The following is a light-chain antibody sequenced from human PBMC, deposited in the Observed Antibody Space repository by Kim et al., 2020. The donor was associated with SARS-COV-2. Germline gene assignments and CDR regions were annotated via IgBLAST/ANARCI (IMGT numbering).Light chain of an antibody. CDR3: SSYTSSSTFYV. CDR1: SSDVGGYNY. Sequence: SITISCTGTSSDVGGYNYVSWYQQHPGKAPKLMIYDVNKRPSGVSNRFSGSKSGNTASLTISGLQAEDEADYYCSSYTSSSTFYVFGTGTKVTVL. J-gene: IGLJ1*01. V-gene: IGLV2-14*04. CDR2: DVN.